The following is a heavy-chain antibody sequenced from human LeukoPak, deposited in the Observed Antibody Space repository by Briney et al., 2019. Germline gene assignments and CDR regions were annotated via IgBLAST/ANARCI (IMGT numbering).Heavy chain of an antibody. V-gene: IGHV1-24*01. Sequence: GASVKVSCKVSGYTLNELAIHWVRQAPGKGLEWMGGFDPEDGETIYAQKFQGRVTMTEDTSTDTAYMELDSLKFEDTAIYYCALTLLRYFDGLDHWGQGTLVTVST. CDR2: FDPEDGET. D-gene: IGHD3-9*01. CDR1: GYTLNELA. CDR3: ALTLLRYFDGLDH. J-gene: IGHJ4*02.